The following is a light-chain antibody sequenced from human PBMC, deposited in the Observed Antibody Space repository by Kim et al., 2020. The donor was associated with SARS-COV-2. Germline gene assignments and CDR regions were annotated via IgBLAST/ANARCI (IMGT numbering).Light chain of an antibody. CDR2: PDT. CDR3: QAWDSSVV. CDR1: KLGHKY. J-gene: IGLJ2*01. Sequence: VSVSPGQTATITCSGDKLGHKYACWYQQKPGQSPVLLIYPDTKRPSGIPERFSGSNSGNTATLTISGTQAMDEADYYCQAWDSSVVFGGGTKLSVL. V-gene: IGLV3-1*01.